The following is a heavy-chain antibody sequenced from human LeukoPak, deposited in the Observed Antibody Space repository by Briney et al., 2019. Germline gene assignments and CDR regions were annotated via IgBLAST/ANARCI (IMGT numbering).Heavy chain of an antibody. V-gene: IGHV4-4*02. CDR1: GGSISTNNW. D-gene: IGHD5-24*01. CDR2: INHSGST. Sequence: PSGTLSLTCAVSGGSISTNNWWHWVRQSPGKGLEWIGEINHSGSTNYNPSLKSRVTISVDTSKNQFSLKLSSVTAADTAVYYCARGVEMATTIFDYWGQGTLVTVSS. CDR3: ARGVEMATTIFDY. J-gene: IGHJ4*02.